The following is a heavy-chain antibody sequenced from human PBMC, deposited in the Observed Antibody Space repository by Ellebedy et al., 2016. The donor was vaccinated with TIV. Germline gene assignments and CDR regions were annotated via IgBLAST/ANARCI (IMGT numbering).Heavy chain of an antibody. Sequence: PGGSLRLSCAASGFTVSSNYMNWVRQAPGKGLEWVSVIHSGGTTYYADSVKGRFTISRENAKNSLYLQMNSLRAGDTAVYYCARAYTSAWYFDLWGRGTLVTVSS. CDR2: IHSGGTT. J-gene: IGHJ2*01. CDR3: ARAYTSAWYFDL. D-gene: IGHD2-2*02. CDR1: GFTVSSNY. V-gene: IGHV3-66*01.